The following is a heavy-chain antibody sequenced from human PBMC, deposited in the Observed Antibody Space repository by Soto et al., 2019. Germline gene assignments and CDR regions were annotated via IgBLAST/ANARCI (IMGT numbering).Heavy chain of an antibody. CDR2: INHSGST. V-gene: IGHV4-34*02. J-gene: IGHJ4*02. D-gene: IGHD2-15*01. Sequence: QVQLQQWGAGLLKPSETLSLTCAVYGGSFSGYYWSWIRQPPGKGLEWIGEINHSGSTNYNPSLKSRVTISVATSKNQFSLKLSSVTAADTAVYYCARAAPRYCSGGSCYSGRYYSGQGTLVTVSS. CDR3: ARAAPRYCSGGSCYSGRYY. CDR1: GGSFSGYY.